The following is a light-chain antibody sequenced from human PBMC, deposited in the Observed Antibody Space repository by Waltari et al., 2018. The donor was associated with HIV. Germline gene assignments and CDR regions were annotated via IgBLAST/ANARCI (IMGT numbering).Light chain of an antibody. Sequence: DTQMTQSPSTLSASVGDRVTITCRASQSISSWLAWYQQKPGKAPKVLIYKASSLESGVPSRFSGSGSGTEFTLTISSLQSDDFATYYCQQYDSYSWTFGQGTKVEIK. CDR2: KAS. CDR3: QQYDSYSWT. V-gene: IGKV1-5*03. J-gene: IGKJ1*01. CDR1: QSISSW.